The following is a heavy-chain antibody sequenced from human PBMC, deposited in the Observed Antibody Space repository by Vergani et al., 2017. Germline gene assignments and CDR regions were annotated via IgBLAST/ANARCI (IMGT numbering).Heavy chain of an antibody. CDR3: AKGLHRAFDI. V-gene: IGHV3-30*18. D-gene: IGHD1-14*01. J-gene: IGHJ3*02. CDR1: GFPFRRYG. CDR2: ISYDGSNK. Sequence: QVQLVESGGGVVQPGRSLRLSCAASGFPFRRYGMHWVRQAPGKGLEWVAVISYDGSNKYYADSVKGRFTISRDNSKNTLYLQMNSLRAEDTAVYYCAKGLHRAFDIWGQGTMVTVSS.